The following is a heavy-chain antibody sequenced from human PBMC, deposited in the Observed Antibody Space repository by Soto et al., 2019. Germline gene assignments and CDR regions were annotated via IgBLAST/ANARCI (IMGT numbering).Heavy chain of an antibody. V-gene: IGHV4-39*01. CDR1: GGSISSSSYY. CDR3: ARGRKIPGRKFDYYYYGMDV. J-gene: IGHJ6*02. CDR2: IYYSGST. D-gene: IGHD2-21*01. Sequence: SETLSLTCTVSGGSISSSSYYWGWIRQPPGKGLEWIGSIYYSGSTYYNPSLKSRVTISVDTSKNQFSLKLSSVTAADTAVYYCARGRKIPGRKFDYYYYGMDVWGQGTTVTVSS.